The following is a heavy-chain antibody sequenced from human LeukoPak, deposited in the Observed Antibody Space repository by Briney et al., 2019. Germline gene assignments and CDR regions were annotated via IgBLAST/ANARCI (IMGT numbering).Heavy chain of an antibody. J-gene: IGHJ4*02. V-gene: IGHV1-58*01. CDR3: AQQLGYCSDGSCYFTY. D-gene: IGHD2-15*01. CDR2: IVVGSGNT. CDR1: GFAFTSSA. Sequence: ASVKVSCKASGFAFTSSAVQWVRQARGQRLEWIGWIVVGSGNTNYAQKFQERVTITRDMSTSTAYMELSSLRSEDTAVYYCAQQLGYCSDGSCYFTYWGQGTLVTVSS.